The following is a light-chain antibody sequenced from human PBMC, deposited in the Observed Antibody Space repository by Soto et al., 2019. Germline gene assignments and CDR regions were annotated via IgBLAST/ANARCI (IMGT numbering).Light chain of an antibody. CDR3: QQSYGTPYT. CDR2: RAS. CDR1: QGIGKD. Sequence: IEMTQSPSSLSASVGDTVTITCRASQGIGKDLAWYQQRLGKAPELLIYRASTLQSGVPSRFSGSGSGTDFTLTISSLEQEDFGTYYCQQSYGTPYTFGQGPRWIS. J-gene: IGKJ2*01. V-gene: IGKV1-39*01.